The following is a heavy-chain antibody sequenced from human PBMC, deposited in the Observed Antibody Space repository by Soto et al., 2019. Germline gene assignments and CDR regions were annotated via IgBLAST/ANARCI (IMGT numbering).Heavy chain of an antibody. Sequence: ASVKVSCKASGYTFTSYYMHWVRQAPGQGLEWMGIINPSGGSTSYAQKFQGRVTMTRDTSTSTVYMELSSLRSEDTAVYYCASRSSIVLVPAAYYYGMDVWGQGTTVTVSS. D-gene: IGHD2-2*01. CDR1: GYTFTSYY. CDR3: ASRSSIVLVPAAYYYGMDV. CDR2: INPSGGST. V-gene: IGHV1-46*01. J-gene: IGHJ6*02.